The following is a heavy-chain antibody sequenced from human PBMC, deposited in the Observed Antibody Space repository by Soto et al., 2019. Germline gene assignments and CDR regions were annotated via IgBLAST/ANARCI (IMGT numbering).Heavy chain of an antibody. CDR2: ISYDGSNK. V-gene: IGHV3-30*18. D-gene: IGHD4-17*01. CDR1: GFTFSSYG. Sequence: PGGSLRLSCAASGFTFSSYGMHWVRQAPGKALEWVAVISYDGSNKYYADSVKGRFTISRDNSKNTLYLQMNSLRAEDTAVYYCAKDVYGGNYFDYWGQGTLVTVSS. CDR3: AKDVYGGNYFDY. J-gene: IGHJ4*02.